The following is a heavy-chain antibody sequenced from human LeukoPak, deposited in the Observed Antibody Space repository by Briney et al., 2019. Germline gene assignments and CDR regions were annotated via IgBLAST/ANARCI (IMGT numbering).Heavy chain of an antibody. V-gene: IGHV1-24*01. CDR2: FDPEDGET. Sequence: ASVKVSCKVSGYTLTELSMHWVRQAPGKGLEWMGGFDPEDGETIYAQKFQGRVTMTEDTSTDTAYMELSSLTSEDTAVYYCATGPPPTTVTKGPFDYWGQGTLVTVSS. CDR3: ATGPPPTTVTKGPFDY. CDR1: GYTLTELS. D-gene: IGHD4-17*01. J-gene: IGHJ4*02.